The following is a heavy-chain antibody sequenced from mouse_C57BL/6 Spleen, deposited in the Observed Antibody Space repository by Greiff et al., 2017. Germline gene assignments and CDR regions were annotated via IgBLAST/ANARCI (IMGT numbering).Heavy chain of an antibody. D-gene: IGHD2-1*01. CDR3: ARSRYYGNYWYFDV. V-gene: IGHV1-80*01. J-gene: IGHJ1*03. CDR1: GYAFGSYW. Sequence: VQLQQSGAELVKPGASVKISCKASGYAFGSYWMNWVKQRPGKGLEWIGQIYPGDGDTNYNGKFKGKATLTADKSSSTAYMQLSSLTSEDSAVYFCARSRYYGNYWYFDVWGTGTTVTVSS. CDR2: IYPGDGDT.